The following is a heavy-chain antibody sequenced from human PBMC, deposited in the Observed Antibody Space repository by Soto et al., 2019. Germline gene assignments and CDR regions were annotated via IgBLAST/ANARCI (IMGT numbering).Heavy chain of an antibody. D-gene: IGHD3-10*01. CDR3: ARHLKKGSTILRGVDY. CDR1: GDSMSSSDYY. CDR2: IYYSGTT. J-gene: IGHJ4*02. V-gene: IGHV4-39*01. Sequence: SETLSLTCAFSGDSMSSSDYYLGWIRQPPGKGLEWIGSIYYSGTTYHNPSLKSRVSVSVDTSKNQFSLTLTSVTAADTAVYFCARHLKKGSTILRGVDYWGLGTLVTVSS.